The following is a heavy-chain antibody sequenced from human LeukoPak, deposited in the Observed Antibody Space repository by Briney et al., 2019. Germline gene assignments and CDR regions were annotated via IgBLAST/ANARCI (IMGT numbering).Heavy chain of an antibody. V-gene: IGHV4-61*02. J-gene: IGHJ4*02. CDR3: ARVVGAMSFDY. CDR1: GGSISSGSYY. CDR2: IYSSGST. Sequence: SETLSLTCTVSGGSISSGSYYWSWIRQPAGKGLEWIGRIYSSGSTNYNPSLKSRVTISVDTSKNHFSLRLSSVTAADTAVYYCARVVGAMSFDYWGQGTLVTVSS. D-gene: IGHD1-26*01.